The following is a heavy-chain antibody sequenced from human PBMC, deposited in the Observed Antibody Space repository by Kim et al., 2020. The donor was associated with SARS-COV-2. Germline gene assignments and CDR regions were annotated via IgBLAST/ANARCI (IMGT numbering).Heavy chain of an antibody. CDR3: AGQGSDAFDI. CDR2: RNK. Sequence: RNKYYADSGKGRFTISRDNSMNTLFLQMNGVRDEDTAVYYWAGQGSDAFDIWGQGTMVTVSS. J-gene: IGHJ3*02. D-gene: IGHD3-10*01. V-gene: IGHV3-33*02.